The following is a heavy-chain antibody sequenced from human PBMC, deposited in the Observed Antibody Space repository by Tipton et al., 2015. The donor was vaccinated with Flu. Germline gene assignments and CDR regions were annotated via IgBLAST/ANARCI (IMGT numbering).Heavy chain of an antibody. CDR1: GFNFNTYA. Sequence: SLRLSCAASGFNFNTYAFNWVRQAPGKGLEWVSSIDTSGHAIYYADSVKGRFTISRDNSKNTLFLQMSSLRAEDTAMYFCATDPDAFYYDTWAVDIWGQGRMLTVSS. V-gene: IGHV3-23*01. D-gene: IGHD3-22*01. CDR2: IDTSGHAI. J-gene: IGHJ3*02. CDR3: ATDPDAFYYDTWAVDI.